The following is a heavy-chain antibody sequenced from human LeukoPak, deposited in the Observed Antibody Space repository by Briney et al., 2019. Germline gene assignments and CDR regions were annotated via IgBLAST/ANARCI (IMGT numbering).Heavy chain of an antibody. CDR1: GYTFSTYA. D-gene: IGHD1-26*01. CDR3: ARQGGGPYSGSPLDY. Sequence: ASVKVSCKASGYTFSTYAIHWVRQAPGQRPEWMGWINACNANTKYLEKFQGRITITRDTSASTGYMELSSLKSEDTAVYYCARQGGGPYSGSPLDYWGQGTLVTVSS. J-gene: IGHJ4*02. V-gene: IGHV1-3*01. CDR2: INACNANT.